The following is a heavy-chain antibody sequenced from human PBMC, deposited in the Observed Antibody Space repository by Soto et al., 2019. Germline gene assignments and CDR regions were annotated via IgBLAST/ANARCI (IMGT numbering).Heavy chain of an antibody. J-gene: IGHJ4*02. D-gene: IGHD3-9*01. CDR3: AKCPRTLRYFDWFPFDY. Sequence: LRLSCAASGFTFSSYAMSWVRQAPGKGLEWVSAISGSGGSTYYADSVKGRFTISRDNSKNTLYLQMNSLRAEDTAVYYCAKCPRTLRYFDWFPFDYWGQGTLVTVSS. V-gene: IGHV3-23*01. CDR2: ISGSGGST. CDR1: GFTFSSYA.